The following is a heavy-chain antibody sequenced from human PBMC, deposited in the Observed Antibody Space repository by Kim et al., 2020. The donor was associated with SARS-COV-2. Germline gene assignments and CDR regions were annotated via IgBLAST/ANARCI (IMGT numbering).Heavy chain of an antibody. CDR2: IWHDGSNK. Sequence: GGSLRLSCAASGFTFRNYGMEWVRQAPGKGLEWVAVIWHDGSNKFYAGSVKGRFTISRDNSKNMLYLQMNSLRAEATALYYCARVRNIGSSYFDYWGQGTRVTVSS. D-gene: IGHD1-1*01. V-gene: IGHV3-33*01. CDR1: GFTFRNYG. J-gene: IGHJ4*02. CDR3: ARVRNIGSSYFDY.